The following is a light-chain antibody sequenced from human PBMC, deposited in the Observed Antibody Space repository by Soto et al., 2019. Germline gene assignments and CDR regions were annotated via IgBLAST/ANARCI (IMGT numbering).Light chain of an antibody. V-gene: IGLV2-14*01. CDR1: SSDVGGFRY. CDR2: EVT. CDR3: SSYTSGANPYV. Sequence: LAQPASVSGSPGQSITISCTGTSSDVGGFRYVSWYQQHPRKAPKLIIYEVTNRPSGVSNRFSGSKSGNTASLTISGLQAEDEADYYCSSYTSGANPYVFGSGTKVTVL. J-gene: IGLJ1*01.